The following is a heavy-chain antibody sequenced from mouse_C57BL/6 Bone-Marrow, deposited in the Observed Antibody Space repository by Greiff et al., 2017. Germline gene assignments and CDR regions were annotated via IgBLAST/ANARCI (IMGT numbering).Heavy chain of an antibody. CDR3: ARGGDFDY. V-gene: IGHV5-17*01. J-gene: IGHJ2*01. Sequence: EVQLQESVGGLVKPGGSLKLSCAASGFTFSDSGMHWVRQAPEKGLEWVAYISSGSSTLYYADTVKGRFTISRDNAKNTLFRQMTRLRSEDTAMYYCARGGDFDYWGQGTTLTVSS. CDR2: ISSGSSTL. CDR1: GFTFSDSG.